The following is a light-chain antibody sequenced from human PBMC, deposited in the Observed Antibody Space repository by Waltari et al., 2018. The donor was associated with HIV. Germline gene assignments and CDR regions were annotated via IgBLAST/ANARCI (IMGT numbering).Light chain of an antibody. CDR1: QSVSSY. CDR2: DAS. Sequence: EIVLTLSPATLSLYTGEIATLFCRASQSVSSYLAWYQQKPGQAPRLLIYDASNRATGIPARFSGSGSGTDFTLTISSLEPEDFAVYYCQQRSNWPTYTFGQGTKLEIK. CDR3: QQRSNWPTYT. J-gene: IGKJ2*01. V-gene: IGKV3-11*01.